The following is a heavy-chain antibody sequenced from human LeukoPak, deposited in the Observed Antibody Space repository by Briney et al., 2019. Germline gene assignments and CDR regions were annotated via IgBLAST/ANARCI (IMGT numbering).Heavy chain of an antibody. CDR1: GYTFTSYG. CDR2: ISAYNGNT. J-gene: IGHJ4*02. V-gene: IGHV1-18*01. Sequence: GESLKISCKGSGYTFTSYGISWVRQAPGQGLEWMGWISAYNGNTNYAQKLQGRVTMTTDTSTSTAYMELRSLRSDDTAVYYCARGHWNEPIDYWGQGTLVTVSS. D-gene: IGHD1-1*01. CDR3: ARGHWNEPIDY.